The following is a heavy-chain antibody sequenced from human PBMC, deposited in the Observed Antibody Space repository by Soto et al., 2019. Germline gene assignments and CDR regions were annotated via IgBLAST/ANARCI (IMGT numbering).Heavy chain of an antibody. CDR2: IYYSGST. Sequence: SETLSLTCTVSGGSISRYYWSWVRQPPGKGLEWIGYIYYSGSTNCNPSLKSRVTISVDTSKNQFSLKLSSVTAADTAVYYCARGISPDYYYYYYMDVWGKGTTVTVSS. CDR3: ARGISPDYYYYYYMDV. V-gene: IGHV4-59*08. J-gene: IGHJ6*03. D-gene: IGHD1-20*01. CDR1: GGSISRYY.